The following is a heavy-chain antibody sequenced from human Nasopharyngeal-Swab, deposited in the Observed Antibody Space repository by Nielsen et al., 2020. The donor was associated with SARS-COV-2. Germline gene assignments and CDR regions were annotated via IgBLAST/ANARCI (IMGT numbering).Heavy chain of an antibody. Sequence: GGSLRLSCAASGSTFSSYAMSWVRQAPGKGLEWVSAISGSGGSTYYADSVKGRFTISRDNSKNTLYLQMNSLRAEDTAVYYCAKSSRIVVVPATKWFDPWGQGTLVTVSS. CDR2: ISGSGGST. CDR3: AKSSRIVVVPATKWFDP. J-gene: IGHJ5*02. D-gene: IGHD2-2*01. V-gene: IGHV3-23*01. CDR1: GSTFSSYA.